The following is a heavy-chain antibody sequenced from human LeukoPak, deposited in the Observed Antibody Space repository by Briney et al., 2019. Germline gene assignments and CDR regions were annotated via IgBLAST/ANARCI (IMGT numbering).Heavy chain of an antibody. CDR2: ISAYNGNT. D-gene: IGHD5-18*01. Sequence: ASVKVSCKSSGYTFTSYGISWVRQAPGQGLEWMGWISAYNGNTNYAQKLQGRVTMTTDTSTSTAYTELRSLRSDDTAVYYCARNRIQLWLCDYWGQGTLVTVSS. V-gene: IGHV1-18*01. CDR3: ARNRIQLWLCDY. CDR1: GYTFTSYG. J-gene: IGHJ4*02.